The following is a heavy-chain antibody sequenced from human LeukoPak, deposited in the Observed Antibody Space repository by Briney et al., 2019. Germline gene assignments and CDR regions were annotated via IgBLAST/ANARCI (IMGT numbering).Heavy chain of an antibody. J-gene: IGHJ4*02. Sequence: PSETLSLTCTVSGGSISSSSYYWGWIRQPPGKGLEWIGSIYYSGSTYYNPSLKSRHTISVDTSKNQFSLKLSSVTAADTAVYYCARDQITIFGVVIMRYFDYWGQGTLVTVSS. V-gene: IGHV4-39*07. D-gene: IGHD3-3*01. CDR1: GGSISSSSYY. CDR2: IYYSGST. CDR3: ARDQITIFGVVIMRYFDY.